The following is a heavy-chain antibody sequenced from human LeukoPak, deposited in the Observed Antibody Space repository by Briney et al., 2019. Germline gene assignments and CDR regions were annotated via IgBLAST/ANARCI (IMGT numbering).Heavy chain of an antibody. V-gene: IGHV1-2*02. CDR3: ARAPYYDFWSGSNGGFDY. Sequence: GASVKVSCKASGYTFTGYYMHWVRQAPGQGLEWMGWINPNSGGTNYAQKFQGRVTMTRDTSISTAYMELSRLRSDDTAVYYCARAPYYDFWSGSNGGFDYWGQGTLVTVSS. D-gene: IGHD3-3*01. J-gene: IGHJ4*02. CDR1: GYTFTGYY. CDR2: INPNSGGT.